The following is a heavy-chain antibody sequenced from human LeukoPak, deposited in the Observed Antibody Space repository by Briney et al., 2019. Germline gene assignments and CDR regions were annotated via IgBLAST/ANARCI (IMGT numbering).Heavy chain of an antibody. CDR2: INHSGST. V-gene: IGHV4-34*01. J-gene: IGHJ4*02. Sequence: PSETLSLTCAVYGGSFSGYYWSWIRQPPGKGLEWIGEINHSGSTNYNPSLKSRVTISVDTSKNQFSLKLSSVTAADTAVYYCARDYQAYGGNFDYWGQGTLVTVSS. CDR3: ARDYQAYGGNFDY. D-gene: IGHD4-23*01. CDR1: GGSFSGYY.